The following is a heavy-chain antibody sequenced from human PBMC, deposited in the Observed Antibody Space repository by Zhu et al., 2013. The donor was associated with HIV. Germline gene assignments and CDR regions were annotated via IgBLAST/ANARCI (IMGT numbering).Heavy chain of an antibody. Sequence: QVQLVQSGAEVKRPGASVKVSCRPSGYTFINHDINWVRQAPGQGLEWLGWMNPKSGNTGYAQSFQGRLSFTRNTSSNTAYMELSSLRSDDMAVYYCTRAPGXPANFRFDPWGQGTLVTVAS. D-gene: IGHD2-15*01. CDR1: GYTFINHD. J-gene: IGHJ5*02. CDR3: TRAPGXPANFRFDP. V-gene: IGHV1-8*03. CDR2: MNPKSGNT.